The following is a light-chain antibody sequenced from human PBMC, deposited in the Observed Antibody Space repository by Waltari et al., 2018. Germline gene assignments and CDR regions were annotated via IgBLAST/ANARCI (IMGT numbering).Light chain of an antibody. CDR1: SSDVGVYNY. CDR2: DVS. Sequence: QSALTQPRAVSGSPGQSVTIPCTGTSSDVGVYNYVSWYQQHPGKAPKLMIYDVSKRPSGVPDRFSGSKSGNTASLTISGLQAEDEADYYCCSYAGSLRVFGTGTKVTVL. CDR3: CSYAGSLRV. V-gene: IGLV2-11*01. J-gene: IGLJ1*01.